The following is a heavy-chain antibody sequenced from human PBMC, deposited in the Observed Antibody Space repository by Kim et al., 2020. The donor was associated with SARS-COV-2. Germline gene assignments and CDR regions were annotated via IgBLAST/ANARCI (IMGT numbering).Heavy chain of an antibody. V-gene: IGHV1-18*01. D-gene: IGHD3-3*01. CDR3: ARDSEWLFGPPYYYYGMDV. Sequence: ASVKVSCKASGYTFTSYGISWVRQAPGQGLEWMGWISAYNGNTNYAQKLQGRVTMTTDTSTSTAYMELRSLRSDDTAVYYCARDSEWLFGPPYYYYGMDVWGQGTTVTVSS. CDR2: ISAYNGNT. J-gene: IGHJ6*02. CDR1: GYTFTSYG.